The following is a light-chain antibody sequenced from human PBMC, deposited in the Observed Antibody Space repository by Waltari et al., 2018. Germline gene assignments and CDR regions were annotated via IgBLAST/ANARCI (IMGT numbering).Light chain of an antibody. V-gene: IGKV3-20*01. Sequence: EIVLTQSPGTLSLSPGDRATLSCRASQTVSTIALSWYQQKPGQATRVLIYSTYNRATGIPDRFSGSGSGTDFTLTINRLAPEDLAMYYCQQYDGIVVTFGGGTKVEI. CDR2: STY. CDR3: QQYDGIVVT. CDR1: QTVSTIA. J-gene: IGKJ4*01.